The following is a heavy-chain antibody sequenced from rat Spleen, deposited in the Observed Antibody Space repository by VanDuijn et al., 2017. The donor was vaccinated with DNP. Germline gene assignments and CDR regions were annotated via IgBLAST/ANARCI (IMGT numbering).Heavy chain of an antibody. J-gene: IGHJ2*01. CDR1: GFTFSDYY. D-gene: IGHD3-2*01. CDR2: ISTSGSRT. V-gene: IGHV5-7*01. Sequence: EVQLVESGGGLVQPGGSLNLSCAASGFTFSDYYMAWVRQAPKKGLEWVAIISTSGSRTYYQDSVKGRFTISRDNSKNSLYLQMNSLRSEDTATYYCSRQGHLGYFDYWGHGVMVTVSS. CDR3: SRQGHLGYFDY.